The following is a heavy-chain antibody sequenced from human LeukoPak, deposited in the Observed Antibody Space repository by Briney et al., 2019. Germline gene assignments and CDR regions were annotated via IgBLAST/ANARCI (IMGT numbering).Heavy chain of an antibody. D-gene: IGHD6-19*01. CDR1: GYTFTNYG. Sequence: ASVKASCKASGYTFTNYGITWVRQAPGQGLEWMGWFSAYNGNTNYAQKLQDRVTMTTDTSTNTAYMELRSLRSDDTAVYFCARGVAGTEGLFEYWGQGTLVTVSS. J-gene: IGHJ4*02. V-gene: IGHV1-18*01. CDR3: ARGVAGTEGLFEY. CDR2: FSAYNGNT.